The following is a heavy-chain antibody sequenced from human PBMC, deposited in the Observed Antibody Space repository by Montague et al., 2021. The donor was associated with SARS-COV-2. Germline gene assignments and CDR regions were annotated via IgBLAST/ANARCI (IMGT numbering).Heavy chain of an antibody. CDR3: ARDYGDYSYYYGLDV. V-gene: IGHV4-61*02. J-gene: IGHJ6*02. D-gene: IGHD4-17*01. Sequence: TRSLTCTVSGGSIRSGSYYWSWIRQPAGKGLEWIGRIYSSGSTNYNPSLKSRVTMSVDTSKNQSSLKVSSVTAADTAVYYCARDYGDYSYYYGLDVWGQGTTVTVSS. CDR2: IYSSGST. CDR1: GGSIRSGSYY.